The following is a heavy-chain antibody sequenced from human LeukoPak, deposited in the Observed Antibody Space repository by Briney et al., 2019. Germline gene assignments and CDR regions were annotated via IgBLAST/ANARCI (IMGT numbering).Heavy chain of an antibody. V-gene: IGHV3-48*04. CDR1: GFPFSDYS. CDR3: ARDHKWAFDY. Sequence: QPGGSLRLSCATSGFPFSDYSMNWVRPAPGRGLEWISYIGLGSGFVSYSDSVKGRFTISRDTARNSVDLQMNSLRAGDTAVYYCARDHKWAFDYWGQGTLVTVSS. D-gene: IGHD1-26*01. CDR2: IGLGSGFV. J-gene: IGHJ4*02.